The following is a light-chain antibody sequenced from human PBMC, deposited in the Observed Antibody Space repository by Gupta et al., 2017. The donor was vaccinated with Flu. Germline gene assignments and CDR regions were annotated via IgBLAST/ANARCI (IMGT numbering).Light chain of an antibody. Sequence: ETALTQYPPTLFLSPGDTATLSCGATRHIRSSRLAWYQQKPGQLPRLVIYETSDRAAGVPDRFSGSGSGTEFTLTISGLEPEDSAVYYCQQSGNSPLTFGGGTKVEIK. CDR3: QQSGNSPLT. CDR1: RHIRSSR. CDR2: ETS. V-gene: IGKV3D-20*01. J-gene: IGKJ4*01.